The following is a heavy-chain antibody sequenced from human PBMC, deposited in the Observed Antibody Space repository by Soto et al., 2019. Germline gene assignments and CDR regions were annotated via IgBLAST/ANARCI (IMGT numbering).Heavy chain of an antibody. Sequence: QVQLVESGGGVVQPGRSLRLSCAASGFTFSSSGMHWVRQAPGKGLEWVAVISYDGSNKYYADSVKGRFTISRDNSKNTLYLQMNSLRAEDTAVYYCAKDQGHNWNDVAFDIWGQGTMVTVSS. CDR3: AKDQGHNWNDVAFDI. CDR1: GFTFSSSG. CDR2: ISYDGSNK. J-gene: IGHJ3*02. D-gene: IGHD1-20*01. V-gene: IGHV3-30*18.